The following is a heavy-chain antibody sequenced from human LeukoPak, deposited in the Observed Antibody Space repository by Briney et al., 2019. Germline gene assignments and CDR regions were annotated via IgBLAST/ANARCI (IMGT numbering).Heavy chain of an antibody. V-gene: IGHV4-59*01. D-gene: IGHD5-18*01. CDR2: IYSSGTT. J-gene: IGHJ4*02. Sequence: SETLSLTCNVSGGSISSYYWSWIRQPPGKGLEWIGYIYSSGTTNYNPSLKSRVTISVDTSKNQFSLKLSSVTAADTALYYCARESLSQYNYGYGSFDYWGQGTLVTVSS. CDR1: GGSISSYY. CDR3: ARESLSQYNYGYGSFDY.